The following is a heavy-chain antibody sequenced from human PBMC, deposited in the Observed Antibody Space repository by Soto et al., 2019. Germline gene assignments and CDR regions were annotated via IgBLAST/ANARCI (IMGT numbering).Heavy chain of an antibody. D-gene: IGHD6-19*01. Sequence: EVELVESGGALVQPGGSLSFSCAASRLTLSSYWMNWIRQAPGKGLEWVAIIKQDGSEKLYLDSVKGRFTISRDNAKNSVYLQMASLRGEDTAGYYCVAGGGWLPAYWGQGTLVSVSS. J-gene: IGHJ4*02. V-gene: IGHV3-7*01. CDR2: IKQDGSEK. CDR3: VAGGGWLPAY. CDR1: RLTLSSYW.